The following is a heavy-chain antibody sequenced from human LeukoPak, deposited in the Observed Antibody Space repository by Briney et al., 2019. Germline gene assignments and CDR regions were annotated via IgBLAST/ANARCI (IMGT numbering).Heavy chain of an antibody. V-gene: IGHV3-23*01. Sequence: QAGGSLRLSCAASGFTFSSSAMSWVRQAPGKGLEWVSNISGSGSGGSTYYADSVKGRFTISRDNSKNTLYLQMNSLRAGDTAVYYCAKSGYNRFDYWGQGTLVTVSS. J-gene: IGHJ4*02. D-gene: IGHD5-24*01. CDR3: AKSGYNRFDY. CDR1: GFTFSSSA. CDR2: ISGSGSGGST.